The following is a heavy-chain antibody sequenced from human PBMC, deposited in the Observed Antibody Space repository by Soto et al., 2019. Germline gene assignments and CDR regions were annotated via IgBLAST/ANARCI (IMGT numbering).Heavy chain of an antibody. Sequence: PGESLKISCQGFGYTFTRYWIAWVRQMPDKGLEWMGIIYPSDSDTRYSPSFQGQVTISADKSITTAYLQWTSLKASDTAMYYCARGTSLTSYGKDIWGQGTSVTVSS. D-gene: IGHD2-8*01. J-gene: IGHJ6*02. CDR2: IYPSDSDT. CDR1: GYTFTRYW. V-gene: IGHV5-51*01. CDR3: ARGTSLTSYGKDI.